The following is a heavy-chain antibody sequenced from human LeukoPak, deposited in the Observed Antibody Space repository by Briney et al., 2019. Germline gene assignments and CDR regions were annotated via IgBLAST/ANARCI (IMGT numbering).Heavy chain of an antibody. J-gene: IGHJ5*02. CDR3: ATVRGYYLNYFDP. V-gene: IGHV3-7*01. Sequence: PGGSLRLSCAASGFIFSNYWMTWVRQAPGKGLEWVAITRQDGSDKYYVDSVKGRFTIPRDNAKNSLYLQMNSLRAEDTAVYYCATVRGYYLNYFDPWGQGTLVTVSS. CDR1: GFIFSNYW. D-gene: IGHD3-22*01. CDR2: TRQDGSDK.